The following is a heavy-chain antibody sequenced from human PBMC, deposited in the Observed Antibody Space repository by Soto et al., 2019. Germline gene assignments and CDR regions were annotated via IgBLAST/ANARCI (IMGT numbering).Heavy chain of an antibody. CDR2: LYWDDDK. CDR3: AHSRGSNTWSPRPCDP. D-gene: IGHD6-13*01. CDR1: GFSLSTSGAG. J-gene: IGHJ5*02. Sequence: QITLKESGPTLVKPTQTLTLTCTFSGFSLSTSGAGVGWIRQPPGKALEWLALLYWDDDKRYSPSLKSRLTITKETSKNQVVLTMTNMDPVDTATYFCAHSRGSNTWSPRPCDPWGQGTLVTVSS. V-gene: IGHV2-5*02.